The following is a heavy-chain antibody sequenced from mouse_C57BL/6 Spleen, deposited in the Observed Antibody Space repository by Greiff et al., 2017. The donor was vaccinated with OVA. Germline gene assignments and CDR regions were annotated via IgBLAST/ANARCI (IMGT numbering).Heavy chain of an antibody. CDR3: TRPRYDYDGYFDV. V-gene: IGHV6-6*01. J-gene: IGHJ1*03. CDR2: IRNKANNHAT. D-gene: IGHD2-4*01. CDR1: GFTFSDAW. Sequence: EVKLVESGGGLVQPGGSMKLSCAASGFTFSDAWMDWVRQSPEKGLEWVAEIRNKANNHATYYAESVKGRFTISRDDSKSSVYLQMNSLRAEVTGIYYCTRPRYDYDGYFDVWGTGTTVTVSS.